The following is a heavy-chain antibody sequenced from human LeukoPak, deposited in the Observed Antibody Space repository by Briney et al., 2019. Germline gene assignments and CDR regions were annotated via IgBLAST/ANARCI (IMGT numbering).Heavy chain of an antibody. CDR2: IYTSGST. D-gene: IGHD3-10*01. J-gene: IGHJ4*02. V-gene: IGHV4-4*02. CDR3: ARETGELPYYSDY. Sequence: SETLSLTCAVSGGSISSSNWWSWVRQPPGKGLEWIGRIYTSGSTNYNPSLKSRVTISGDTSKNQFSLKLSSVTAADTAVYYCARETGELPYYSDYWGQGTLVTVSS. CDR1: GGSISSSNW.